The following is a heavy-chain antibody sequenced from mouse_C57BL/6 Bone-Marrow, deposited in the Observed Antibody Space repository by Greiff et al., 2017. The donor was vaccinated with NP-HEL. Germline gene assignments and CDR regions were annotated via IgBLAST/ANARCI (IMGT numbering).Heavy chain of an antibody. CDR3: ASITTVPDY. CDR2: ISSGGSYT. J-gene: IGHJ2*01. Sequence: EVKLVESGGDLVKPGGSLKLSCAASGFTFSSYGMSWVRQTPDKRLEWVATISSGGSYTYYPDSVKGRFTISRDNAKNTLYLQMSSLKSEDTAMYYCASITTVPDYWGQGTTLTVSS. V-gene: IGHV5-6*02. CDR1: GFTFSSYG. D-gene: IGHD1-1*01.